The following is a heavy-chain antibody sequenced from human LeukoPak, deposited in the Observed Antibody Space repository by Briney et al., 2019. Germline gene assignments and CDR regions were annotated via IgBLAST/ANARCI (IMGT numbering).Heavy chain of an antibody. J-gene: IGHJ4*02. V-gene: IGHV3-33*01. Sequence: GGSLRLSCAASGFTFSNYGIHWVRQAPGKGLEWVALIWYDGTKQYYADSVKGRFTISRDNSRNTLYLEMNSLRAEDTAMYYCARDKEGPFSGTYGILDYWGQGTLVTVSP. CDR1: GFTFSNYG. D-gene: IGHD3-10*01. CDR2: IWYDGTKQ. CDR3: ARDKEGPFSGTYGILDY.